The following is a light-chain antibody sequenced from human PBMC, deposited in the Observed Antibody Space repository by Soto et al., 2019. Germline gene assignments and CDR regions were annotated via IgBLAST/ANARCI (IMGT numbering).Light chain of an antibody. V-gene: IGKV3-20*01. CDR1: QSVSSSY. CDR2: GAS. Sequence: EIVLTQSPGTLSLSPGERATLSCRASQSVSSSYLAWYQQKPGQAPRLLIYGASSSATGIPYRFSGSGSGKDFTLSISRLEPEDFAVYYCHQYDSSPLTFGGGTKVEIK. CDR3: HQYDSSPLT. J-gene: IGKJ4*01.